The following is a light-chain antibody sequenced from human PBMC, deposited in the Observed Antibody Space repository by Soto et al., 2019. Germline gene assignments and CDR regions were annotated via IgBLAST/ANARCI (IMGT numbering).Light chain of an antibody. J-gene: IGKJ5*01. CDR2: GAS. V-gene: IGKV3-15*01. Sequence: VLTQSPGTLSLSPGDSVTLSCRASQSISINLAWYQQKPGQAPRLLIYGASTRATGIPARFSGSGSGTEFTLTISSLQSEDFAVYYCQQYNNWPPITCGQGTRLEIK. CDR1: QSISIN. CDR3: QQYNNWPPIT.